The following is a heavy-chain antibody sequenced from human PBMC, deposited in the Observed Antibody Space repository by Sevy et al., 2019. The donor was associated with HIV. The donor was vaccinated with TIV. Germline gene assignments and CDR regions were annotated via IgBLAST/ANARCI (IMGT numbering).Heavy chain of an antibody. V-gene: IGHV3-21*01. CDR2: ISSRSSYT. J-gene: IGHJ4*02. Sequence: GGSLRLSCAASGFTFSTYTMNWVRQAPGKGLEWVSSISSRSSYTYYADSVKGRFTISRDNAKNSLYLQMNSLRAEDAAVYYCARDGGSSSTSCLLYFDYWGQGTPVPVSS. CDR3: ARDGGSSSTSCLLYFDY. CDR1: GFTFSTYT. D-gene: IGHD2-2*01.